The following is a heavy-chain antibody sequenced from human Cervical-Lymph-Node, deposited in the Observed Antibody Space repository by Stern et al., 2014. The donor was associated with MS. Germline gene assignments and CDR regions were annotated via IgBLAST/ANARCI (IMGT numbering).Heavy chain of an antibody. CDR1: GFTFSTYG. J-gene: IGHJ4*02. CDR3: AKGDNWRRLNY. V-gene: IGHV3-30*18. Sequence: QEQLVESGGGVVQPGRSLRLSCAASGFTFSTYGMHWVRQAPGKGLEWVGVISDDGSKKFYADSVKGRFTISRDNSKNTLYLQMNSLRAEDTAVYYCAKGDNWRRLNYWGQGTLVTVSS. CDR2: ISDDGSKK. D-gene: IGHD1-20*01.